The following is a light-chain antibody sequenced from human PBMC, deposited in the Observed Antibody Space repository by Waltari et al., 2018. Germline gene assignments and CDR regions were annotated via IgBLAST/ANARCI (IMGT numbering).Light chain of an antibody. Sequence: EILWTQSPGTLSLSAGGRATLFFKASQTLNSNYLAWYQQKPGQSPGLLIFGASRRATGIPDRFSGSGSGTDFTLTISRLETEDSALYYCQQYGSSPYSFGQGARVEIK. J-gene: IGKJ2*01. CDR2: GAS. CDR1: QTLNSNY. V-gene: IGKV3-20*01. CDR3: QQYGSSPYS.